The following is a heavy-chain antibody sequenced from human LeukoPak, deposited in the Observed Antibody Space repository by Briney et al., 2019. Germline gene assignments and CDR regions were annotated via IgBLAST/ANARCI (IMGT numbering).Heavy chain of an antibody. Sequence: ASVKVSCKASGYTFTGYDMHWVRQAPGQGLEWMGWINPNSGGTNYAQKFQGRVTMTRDTSISTAYMELSRLRSDDTAVYYCARGGYNDGTGDRVYAFDIWGQGTMVTVSS. V-gene: IGHV1-2*02. CDR1: GYTFTGYD. CDR3: ARGGYNDGTGDRVYAFDI. D-gene: IGHD3-22*01. CDR2: INPNSGGT. J-gene: IGHJ3*02.